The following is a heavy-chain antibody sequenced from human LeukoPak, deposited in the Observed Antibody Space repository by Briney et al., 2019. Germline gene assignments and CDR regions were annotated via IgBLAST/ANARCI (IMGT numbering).Heavy chain of an antibody. CDR1: GFTSIAFA. CDR3: AKGSYYDSSGSFYFDY. Sequence: GGSLRLSCVGSGFTSIAFALTWARQAPGKGLEWVSGISGSGDNTYYADSVKGRFTISRDNSKNTLYVQVNSLGTEDTAAYYCAKGSYYDSSGSFYFDYWGQGTLVTVSS. J-gene: IGHJ4*02. V-gene: IGHV3-23*01. D-gene: IGHD3-22*01. CDR2: ISGSGDNT.